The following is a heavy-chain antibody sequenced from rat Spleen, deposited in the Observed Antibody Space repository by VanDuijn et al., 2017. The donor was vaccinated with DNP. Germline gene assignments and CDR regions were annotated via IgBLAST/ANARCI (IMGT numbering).Heavy chain of an antibody. D-gene: IGHD1-11*01. CDR2: LSYDDSRT. CDR1: GFTFSDYS. V-gene: IGHV5-7*01. CDR3: ARYSFRRVWDY. J-gene: IGHJ2*01. Sequence: EVQLVESGGGLVQPGRSRKLSCAASGFTFSDYSMAWVRQVPKKGLEWVASLSYDDSRTNYRDSVKGRFTISRDKPRSTLYLQMNSLRSEDTATYYCARYSFRRVWDYWGQGVSVTVSS.